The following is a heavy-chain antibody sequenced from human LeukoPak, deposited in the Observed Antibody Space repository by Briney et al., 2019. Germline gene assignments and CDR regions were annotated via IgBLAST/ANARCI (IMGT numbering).Heavy chain of an antibody. CDR1: GFTFSSYA. CDR3: AKDLITVVRGVIINGWFDP. V-gene: IGHV3-23*01. Sequence: GGSLSLSCAASGFTFSSYAMSWVRQAPGKGLEWVSAISGSGGSTYYADSVKGRFTISRDNSKNTLYLQMNSLRAEDTAVYYCAKDLITVVRGVIINGWFDPWGQGTLVTVSS. CDR2: ISGSGGST. D-gene: IGHD3-10*01. J-gene: IGHJ5*02.